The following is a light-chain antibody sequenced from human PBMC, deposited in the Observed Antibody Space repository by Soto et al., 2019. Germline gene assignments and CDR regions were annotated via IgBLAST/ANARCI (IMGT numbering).Light chain of an antibody. J-gene: IGKJ2*01. CDR3: QEYGGSPMYT. CDR2: GAS. V-gene: IGKV3-20*01. CDR1: QSVSSSY. Sequence: EIVLTQSPGTLSLSPGERATLSCRASQSVSSSYLAWYQQKPGQAPRLLIYGASNRATGIPERFSGSGSGTDFALTISRLEPEDFAMYYCQEYGGSPMYTFGQGTKLEIK.